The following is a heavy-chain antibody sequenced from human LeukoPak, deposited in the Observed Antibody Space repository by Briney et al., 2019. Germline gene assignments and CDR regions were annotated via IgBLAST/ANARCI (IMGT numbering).Heavy chain of an antibody. CDR1: GVSINTYY. J-gene: IGHJ4*02. Sequence: TSETLSLTCTVSGVSINTYYASWIRQAPGKGLEFMGFIYNGGNTNYNPSLKSRATISVDTSNNQFSLRLTSVTAADTAMYYCAAGPWELDFWGQGTLVTVSS. D-gene: IGHD1-26*01. CDR3: AAGPWELDF. CDR2: IYNGGNT. V-gene: IGHV4-4*09.